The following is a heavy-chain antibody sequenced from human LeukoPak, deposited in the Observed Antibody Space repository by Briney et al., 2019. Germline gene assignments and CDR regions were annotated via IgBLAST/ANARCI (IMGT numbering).Heavy chain of an antibody. V-gene: IGHV1-8*01. D-gene: IGHD6-6*01. CDR1: GYTFTSYD. CDR2: MNPNSGNT. J-gene: IGHJ4*02. Sequence: ASVKVSCKASGYTFTSYDINWVRQAPGQGLEWMGWMNPNSGNTGYAQKFQGRVTMTRNTSISTAYMELSSLRSEDTAVYYCAIVRYSRSSTYFDYWGQGSLVTVSS. CDR3: AIVRYSRSSTYFDY.